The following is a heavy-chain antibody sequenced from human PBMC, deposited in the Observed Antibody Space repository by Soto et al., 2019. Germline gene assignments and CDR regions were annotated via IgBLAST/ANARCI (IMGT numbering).Heavy chain of an antibody. Sequence: GGSLRLSCAASGFTFGSYTMNWVRQAPGRGLEWVSSISSSSFTLYYADSVKGRFTISRDNSKNTLYLQMNSLRAEDTAVYYCARVPTVTPVFFDYRAQRTPVTVSS. D-gene: IGHD4-17*01. CDR3: ARVPTVTPVFFDY. CDR2: ISSSSFTL. CDR1: GFTFGSYT. J-gene: IGHJ4*02. V-gene: IGHV3-48*01.